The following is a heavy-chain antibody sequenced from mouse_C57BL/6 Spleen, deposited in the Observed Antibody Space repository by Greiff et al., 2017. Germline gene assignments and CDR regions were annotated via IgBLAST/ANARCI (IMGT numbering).Heavy chain of an antibody. CDR1: GFTFSDYG. CDR2: ISSGSSTI. CDR3: ARPDGYRYYFDY. Sequence: EVNVVESGGGLVKPGGYLKLSCAASGFTFSDYGMHWVRQAPEKGLEWVAYISSGSSTIYYADTVKGRFTISRDNAKNTLFLQMTSLRSEDTAMXYCARPDGYRYYFDYWGQGTTLTVSS. D-gene: IGHD2-2*01. V-gene: IGHV5-17*01. J-gene: IGHJ2*01.